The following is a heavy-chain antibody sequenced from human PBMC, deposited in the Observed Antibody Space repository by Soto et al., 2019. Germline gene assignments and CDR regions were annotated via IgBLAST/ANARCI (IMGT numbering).Heavy chain of an antibody. J-gene: IGHJ4*02. D-gene: IGHD4-17*01. V-gene: IGHV3-21*01. Sequence: GGSLRLSCAASGFTFSRYSMNWVRQAPGKGLEWVSSISSSSSYIYYADSVKGRFTISRDNAKNSLYLQMNSLRAEDTAVYYCASSDYGDYVSFDYWGQGTLVTVSS. CDR3: ASSDYGDYVSFDY. CDR1: GFTFSRYS. CDR2: ISSSSSYI.